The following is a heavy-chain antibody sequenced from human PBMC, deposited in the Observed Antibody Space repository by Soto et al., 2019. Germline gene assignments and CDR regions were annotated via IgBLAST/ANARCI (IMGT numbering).Heavy chain of an antibody. V-gene: IGHV1-46*03. J-gene: IGHJ4*02. D-gene: IGHD6-19*01. Sequence: QVQLVQSGAEVKKPGASVKVSCKASGYTFTSYYMHWVRQAPGQGLEWMGIINPSGGSTSYAQKFQDRVTMTRDTSTSTVYMELSSLRSEDTAVYYCARVLGYSSGWPIAYFDYWGQGTLVTVSS. CDR2: INPSGGST. CDR3: ARVLGYSSGWPIAYFDY. CDR1: GYTFTSYY.